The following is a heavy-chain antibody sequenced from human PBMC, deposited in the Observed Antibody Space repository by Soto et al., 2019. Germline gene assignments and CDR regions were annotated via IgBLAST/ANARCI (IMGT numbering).Heavy chain of an antibody. CDR1: GFIFSSYG. D-gene: IGHD3-9*01. V-gene: IGHV3-30*18. J-gene: IGHJ6*02. Sequence: QVHLVESGGGVVQPGRSLRLSCAASGFIFSSYGMHWVRQAPGKGLEWVAVISYDGSDKYFTDSVKGRFTISRDNSKNTLYLQMDSLRADETAVYYCSKKRVFYDIFTGKYEIGYQGMDVWGQGTRVNVPS. CDR3: SKKRVFYDIFTGKYEIGYQGMDV. CDR2: ISYDGSDK.